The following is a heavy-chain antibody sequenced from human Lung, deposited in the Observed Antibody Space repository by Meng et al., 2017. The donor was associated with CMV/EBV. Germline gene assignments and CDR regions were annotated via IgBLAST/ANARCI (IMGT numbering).Heavy chain of an antibody. CDR3: ARGELLWDY. D-gene: IGHD2-2*01. Sequence: QVQRQESRPGLRKPSQTLSLTCPCSGDSISSGEYFCSWIRQPPGKGLEWIGYMDYGGSTFYNPSLKSRVTISVDTSKNQFSLKLSSVTAADTAVYFCARGELLWDYWGQGTLVTVSS. V-gene: IGHV4-30-4*01. CDR2: MDYGGST. J-gene: IGHJ4*02. CDR1: GDSISSGEYF.